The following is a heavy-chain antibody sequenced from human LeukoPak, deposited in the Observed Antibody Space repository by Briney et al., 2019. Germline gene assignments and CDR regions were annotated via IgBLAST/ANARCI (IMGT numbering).Heavy chain of an antibody. J-gene: IGHJ6*02. V-gene: IGHV1-18*01. CDR2: ISAYNGNT. Sequence: EASVKVSCKASGYTFTSYGISWVRQAPGQGLEWMGWISAYNGNTNYAQKLQGRVTMTTDTSTSTAYMELRSLRSDDTAVYYCARDTEDYYYYYGMDVWGQGTTVTVSS. CDR1: GYTFTSYG. CDR3: ARDTEDYYYYYGMDV.